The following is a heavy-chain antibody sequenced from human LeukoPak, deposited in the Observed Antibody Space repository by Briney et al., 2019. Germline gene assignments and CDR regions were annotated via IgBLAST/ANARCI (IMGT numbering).Heavy chain of an antibody. D-gene: IGHD3-10*01. V-gene: IGHV4-30-2*01. CDR1: GGSISSGGYS. J-gene: IGHJ4*02. CDR3: ARPNMVRGLPGDH. CDR2: IYHRRSN. Sequence: PSETLSLTCAVSGGSISSGGYSWSWIRQPPGKGLEWIVYIYHRRSNYYNTPLTSGPTISVDNSKNNFDQKLSSVTAADTAVYYCARPNMVRGLPGDHWGQGTMVTVSS.